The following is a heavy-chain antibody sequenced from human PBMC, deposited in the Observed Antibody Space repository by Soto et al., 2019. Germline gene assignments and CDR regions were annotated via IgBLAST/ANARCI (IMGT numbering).Heavy chain of an antibody. V-gene: IGHV3-23*01. J-gene: IGHJ4*02. CDR2: ISGSGGST. CDR1: GFTFSSHA. Sequence: GGPLRLSCAASGFTFSSHAMSWVRQAPGKGLEWVSAISGSGGSTYYADSVKGRFTISRDNSKNTLYLQMNSLRAEDTAVYYCAKYDFWSGYYGAGTADYWGQGTLVTVSS. CDR3: AKYDFWSGYYGAGTADY. D-gene: IGHD3-3*01.